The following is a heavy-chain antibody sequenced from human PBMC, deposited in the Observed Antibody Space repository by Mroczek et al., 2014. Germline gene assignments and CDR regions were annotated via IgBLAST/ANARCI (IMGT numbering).Heavy chain of an antibody. J-gene: IGHJ6*02. V-gene: IGHV5-51*03. CDR2: IYPGDSDT. CDR1: GYSFTSYW. D-gene: IGHD2-2*01. CDR3: ATAKGYQLRPSYYYYYGMDV. Sequence: VQLVQSGAEVKKPGESLKISCKGSGYSFTSYWIGWVRQMPGKGLEWMGIIYPGDSDTRYSPSFQGQVTISADKSISTAYLQWSSLKASDTAMYYCATAKGYQLRPSYYYYYGMDVWGQGTTVTVSS.